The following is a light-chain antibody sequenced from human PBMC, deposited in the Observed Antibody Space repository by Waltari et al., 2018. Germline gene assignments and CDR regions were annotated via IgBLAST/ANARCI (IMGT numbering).Light chain of an antibody. J-gene: IGKJ5*01. V-gene: IGKV1-39*01. CDR2: AAS. CDR3: QQSYSGPPIT. Sequence: DFQLTQSPSSRSASVGDRVTITCRTSQSVRIYLNWYQQKPGKAPNLLIYAASNLQSGVPSRFSGSGSGTDFTLTISSVQPEDCATYYCQQSYSGPPITFGQGTRLDIK. CDR1: QSVRIY.